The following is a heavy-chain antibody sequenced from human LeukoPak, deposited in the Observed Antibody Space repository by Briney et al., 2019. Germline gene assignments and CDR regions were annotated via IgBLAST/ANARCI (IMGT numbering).Heavy chain of an antibody. D-gene: IGHD2-2*01. CDR1: GFTFSNYG. CDR3: AKDEERGYCSSTSACYYGMDV. J-gene: IGHJ6*02. CDR2: ISFDGSNK. Sequence: GGSLRLSCAASGFTFSNYGMNWVRQAPGKGLEWVAIISFDGSNKYYADSVKGRFTISRDNSKNTLYLQMNSLRAADTAMYYCAKDEERGYCSSTSACYYGMDVWGQGTTVTVSS. V-gene: IGHV3-30*18.